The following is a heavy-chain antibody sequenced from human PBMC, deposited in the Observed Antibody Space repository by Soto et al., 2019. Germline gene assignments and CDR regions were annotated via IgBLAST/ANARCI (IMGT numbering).Heavy chain of an antibody. J-gene: IGHJ6*02. V-gene: IGHV4-59*01. CDR3: ARSPGIAAAGTGMDV. CDR1: GGSISSYY. Sequence: SENLSLTCTVSGGSISSYYWSWIRQPPGKGLEWIGYIYYSGSTNYNPSLKSRVTISVDTSKNQFSLKLSSVTAADTAVYYCARSPGIAAAGTGMDVWGQGTTVTVS. D-gene: IGHD6-13*01. CDR2: IYYSGST.